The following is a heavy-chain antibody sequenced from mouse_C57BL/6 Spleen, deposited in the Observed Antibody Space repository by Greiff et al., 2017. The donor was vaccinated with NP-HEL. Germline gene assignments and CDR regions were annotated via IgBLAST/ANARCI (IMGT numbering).Heavy chain of an antibody. V-gene: IGHV5-6*01. J-gene: IGHJ2*01. CDR2: ISSGGSYT. CDR1: GFTFSSYG. CDR3: ARPGNYRYYFDY. D-gene: IGHD2-1*01. Sequence: EVQRVESGGDLVKPGGSLKLSCAASGFTFSSYGMSWVRQTPDKRLEWVATISSGGSYTYYPDSVKGRFTISRDNAKNTLYLQMSSLKSEDTAMXYCARPGNYRYYFDYWGQGTTLTVSS.